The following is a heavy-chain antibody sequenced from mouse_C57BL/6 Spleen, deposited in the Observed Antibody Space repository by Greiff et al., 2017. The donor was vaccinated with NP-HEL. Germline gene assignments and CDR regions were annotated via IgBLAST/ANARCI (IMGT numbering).Heavy chain of an antibody. D-gene: IGHD2-3*01. V-gene: IGHV1-85*01. CDR3: AREGGYYSRYFDV. Sequence: QVQLQQSGPELVKPGASVKLSCKASGYTFTSYDINWVKQRPGQGLEWIGWIYPRDGSTKYNEKFKGKATLTVDTSSSTAYMERHSLTSEDSAVYFCAREGGYYSRYFDVWGTGTTVTVSS. CDR1: GYTFTSYD. CDR2: IYPRDGST. J-gene: IGHJ1*03.